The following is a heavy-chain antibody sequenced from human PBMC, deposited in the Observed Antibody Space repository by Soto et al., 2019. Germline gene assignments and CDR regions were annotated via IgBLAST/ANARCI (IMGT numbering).Heavy chain of an antibody. CDR3: ARRQFFSFDS. V-gene: IGHV3-23*01. CDR2: IAGNGGIL. D-gene: IGHD6-19*01. J-gene: IGHJ4*02. Sequence: GGSLRLSCVAPGFTFSNYVMSWVRQAPGKGLECVAAIAGNGGILYYTDSVKGRFSISRDNSKNTLHLQMNSLRAEDTAVYYCARRQFFSFDSWGQGILVTVSS. CDR1: GFTFSNYV.